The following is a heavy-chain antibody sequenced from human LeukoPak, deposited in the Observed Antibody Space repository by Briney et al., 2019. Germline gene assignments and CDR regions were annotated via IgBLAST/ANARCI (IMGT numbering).Heavy chain of an antibody. J-gene: IGHJ4*02. CDR3: ARTLGSSWYLSFDY. Sequence: GGSLRLSCAASGFTFSSYGMHWVRQAPGKGLEWVAFIRYDGSNKYYADSVKGRFTISRDNSKNTLYLQMNSLRAEDTAVYYCARTLGSSWYLSFDYWGQGTLVTVSS. CDR1: GFTFSSYG. V-gene: IGHV3-30*02. D-gene: IGHD6-13*01. CDR2: IRYDGSNK.